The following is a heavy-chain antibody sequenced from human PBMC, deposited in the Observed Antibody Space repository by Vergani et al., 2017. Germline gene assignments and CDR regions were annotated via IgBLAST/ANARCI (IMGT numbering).Heavy chain of an antibody. V-gene: IGHV4-61*02. Sequence: QVQLQESGPGLVKPSQTLSLTCTVSGGSISSGSYYWSWIRQPAGKGLEWIGRIYTRGSTNYNPSLKSRVTISVDTSKNQFSLKLSSVTAADTAVYYCACSSGYSSGWYNYWGQGTLVTVSS. J-gene: IGHJ4*02. CDR1: GGSISSGSYY. CDR2: IYTRGST. D-gene: IGHD6-19*01. CDR3: ACSSGYSSGWYNY.